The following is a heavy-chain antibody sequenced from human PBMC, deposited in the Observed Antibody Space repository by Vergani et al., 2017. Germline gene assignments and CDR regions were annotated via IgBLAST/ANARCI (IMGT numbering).Heavy chain of an antibody. V-gene: IGHV3-33*01. D-gene: IGHD1-14*01. J-gene: IGHJ5*02. Sequence: QVQLVESGGGVVQPGRSLRLSCAASGFTFNQYGMHWVRQAPGKGLEWVAVTWYDGNNKQYAESVKGRFTISRDNSKRTMYLQMNSLSDEDTVVYYCARDLRLLYNRFDPWGQGTLVTVSS. CDR2: TWYDGNNK. CDR3: ARDLRLLYNRFDP. CDR1: GFTFNQYG.